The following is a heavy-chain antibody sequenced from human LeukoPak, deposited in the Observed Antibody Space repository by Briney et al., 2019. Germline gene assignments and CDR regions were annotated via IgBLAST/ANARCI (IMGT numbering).Heavy chain of an antibody. V-gene: IGHV3-9*01. J-gene: IGHJ4*02. CDR2: ISWNSGSI. Sequence: GRSLRLSCAASGFTFDDYAMHWVRQALGKGLEWVSGISWNSGSIGYADSVKGRFTISRDNAKNSLYLQMNSLRAEDTALYYCAKGGTYGDYTNFDYWGQGTLVTVSS. CDR1: GFTFDDYA. CDR3: AKGGTYGDYTNFDY. D-gene: IGHD4-17*01.